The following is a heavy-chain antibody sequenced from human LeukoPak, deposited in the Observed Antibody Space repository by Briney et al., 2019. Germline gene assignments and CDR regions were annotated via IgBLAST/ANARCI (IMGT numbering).Heavy chain of an antibody. CDR2: IYLRGTT. CDR3: ARFVVVPAATKYFDL. V-gene: IGHV4-61*02. CDR1: GDSISSGTYY. J-gene: IGHJ2*01. D-gene: IGHD2-2*01. Sequence: SETLSLICSVSGDSISSGTYYWSWLRQPAGKGLEWIGRIYLRGTTHYNPSLNSRVTISVDTSKNQFSLKLNSVTAADTAMYYCARFVVVPAATKYFDLWGRGTLVTVSS.